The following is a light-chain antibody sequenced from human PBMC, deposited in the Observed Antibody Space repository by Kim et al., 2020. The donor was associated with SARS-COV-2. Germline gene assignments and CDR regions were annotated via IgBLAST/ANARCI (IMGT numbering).Light chain of an antibody. CDR1: QDISNF. V-gene: IGKV1-27*01. CDR3: QKYNSAPPWT. CDR2: GSS. Sequence: DNQMTQSPSSLSASVGDRVTITCRASQDISNFLAWYQQKPGKPPKLLIYGSSTLQSGVPYRFSGSGSGTDFTLTISSLQPEDVATYYCQKYNSAPPWTFGQGTKVDIK. J-gene: IGKJ1*01.